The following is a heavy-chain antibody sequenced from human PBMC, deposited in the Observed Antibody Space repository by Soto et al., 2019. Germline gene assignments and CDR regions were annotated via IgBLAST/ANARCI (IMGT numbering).Heavy chain of an antibody. CDR2: IRSSSSTI. CDR1: GFTFSSYS. Sequence: EVQLVESGGGLVQPGGSLRLSCAASGFTFSSYSMNWVRQAPGKGLEWVSYIRSSSSTIYYADSVKGRFTISRDNATNALYLQMNSLRAEDTAVYYCASSYSASSGSHRGWGQGSLVTVSS. CDR3: ASSYSASSGSHRG. J-gene: IGHJ4*02. V-gene: IGHV3-48*01. D-gene: IGHD3-22*01.